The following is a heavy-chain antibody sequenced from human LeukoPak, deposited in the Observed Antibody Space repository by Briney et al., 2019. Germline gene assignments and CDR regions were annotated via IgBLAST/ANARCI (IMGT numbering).Heavy chain of an antibody. Sequence: GGSLRLSCAASGFTVSSNYMSWVRQAPGKGLEWVSVIYSGGSTYYADSVKGRFTISRDNSKNTLYLQMNSLRAEDTAVYYCARDLRVAARDYYYYGMDVWGQGTTVTVSS. V-gene: IGHV3-66*01. J-gene: IGHJ6*02. CDR1: GFTVSSNY. D-gene: IGHD6-6*01. CDR3: ARDLRVAARDYYYYGMDV. CDR2: IYSGGST.